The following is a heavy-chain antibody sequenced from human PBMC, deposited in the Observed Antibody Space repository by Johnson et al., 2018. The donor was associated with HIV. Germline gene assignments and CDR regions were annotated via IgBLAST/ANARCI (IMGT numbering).Heavy chain of an antibody. CDR1: FSVSSNY. D-gene: IGHD3-22*01. CDR2: IYSGGST. CDR3: ASKIVVVPGGVGTFDI. V-gene: IGHV3-53*01. J-gene: IGHJ3*02. Sequence: FSVSSNYMTWVRQAPGKGLEWVSVIYSGGSTYYADSVKGRFTISRDNSKNTLYLQMNSLRAEDTAVYYCASKIVVVPGGVGTFDIWGQGTMVTVSS.